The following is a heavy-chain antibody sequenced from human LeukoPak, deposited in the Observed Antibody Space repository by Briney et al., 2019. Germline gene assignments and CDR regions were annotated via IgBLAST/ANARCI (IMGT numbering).Heavy chain of an antibody. Sequence: ASVKVSCKASGYTFSTYGMNWVRQAPGQGLEWMGWINTNTGNPTYAQGFTGRFVFSLDTSVSTAYLQISSLKAEDTAVYYCARRDGSGWFSFDYWGQGTLVTVSS. CDR1: GYTFSTYG. CDR2: INTNTGNP. J-gene: IGHJ4*02. V-gene: IGHV7-4-1*02. CDR3: ARRDGSGWFSFDY. D-gene: IGHD6-19*01.